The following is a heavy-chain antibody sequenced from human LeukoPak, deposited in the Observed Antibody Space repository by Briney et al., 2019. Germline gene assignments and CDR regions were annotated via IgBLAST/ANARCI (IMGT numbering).Heavy chain of an antibody. J-gene: IGHJ4*02. D-gene: IGHD3-10*01. CDR2: ISGTGGST. Sequence: PGGSLRLSCAASGFTFSSYAMSWVRQAPGKGLEWVSLISGTGGSTYYADSVKGRFTISRDNSKNTLYLQMNSLRAEDTAVYYCAREEDTMVRGVIGYWGQGTLVTVSS. V-gene: IGHV3-23*01. CDR1: GFTFSSYA. CDR3: AREEDTMVRGVIGY.